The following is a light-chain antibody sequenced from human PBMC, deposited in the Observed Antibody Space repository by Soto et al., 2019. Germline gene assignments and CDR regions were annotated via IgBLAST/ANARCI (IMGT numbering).Light chain of an antibody. CDR1: QSVSSSY. CDR3: QQYCSSPWT. CDR2: GAS. J-gene: IGKJ1*01. Sequence: EIVLTQSPGTLSLSPGERATLSCRASQSVSSSYLAWYQQKPGQAPRPLIYGASSRAIGIPDRFSGSGSGTDFTLTISRLEPEEFAVYYGQQYCSSPWTFGQGTKVEIK. V-gene: IGKV3-20*01.